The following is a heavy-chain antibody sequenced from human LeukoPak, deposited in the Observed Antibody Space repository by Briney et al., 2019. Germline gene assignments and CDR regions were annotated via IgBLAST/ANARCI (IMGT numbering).Heavy chain of an antibody. Sequence: GESLKISCKGSGYSFTSYWIGWVRQMPGKGLESVGIIYPGDSDTRYSPSFQGQVTISADKSISTAYLQWSSLKAADSAMYYGATQAYDYDISAYYPDDDWGRGTLVVVSS. CDR1: GYSFTSYW. CDR3: ATQAYDYDISAYYPDDD. CDR2: IYPGDSDT. D-gene: IGHD3-22*01. J-gene: IGHJ4*02. V-gene: IGHV5-51*01.